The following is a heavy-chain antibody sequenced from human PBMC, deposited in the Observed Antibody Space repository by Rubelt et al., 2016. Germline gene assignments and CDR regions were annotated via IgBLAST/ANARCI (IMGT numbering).Heavy chain of an antibody. Sequence: QVQLVQSGAEVKKPGASVKVSCKASGYTFTGYYMHWVRQAPGQGLEWMGWINPNSGGTNYAQKFQGRVTMTRDTSISTAYMGLSRLGSDETAVYYWAREAFGVVHYWGQGTLVTVSS. CDR3: AREAFGVVHY. V-gene: IGHV1-2*02. J-gene: IGHJ4*02. D-gene: IGHD3-3*01. CDR2: INPNSGGT. CDR1: GYTFTGYY.